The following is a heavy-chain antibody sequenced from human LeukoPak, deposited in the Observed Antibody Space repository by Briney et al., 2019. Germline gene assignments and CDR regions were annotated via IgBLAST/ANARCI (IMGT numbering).Heavy chain of an antibody. CDR2: IHWNSADS. CDR3: AKDLYRLAAGHADL. D-gene: IGHD6-13*01. V-gene: IGHV3-9*01. J-gene: IGHJ5*02. CDR1: GFIFNDYA. Sequence: GGSLRLSCEASGFIFNDYAMHWVRHRPGKGLEWVSGIHWNSADSFYADSVKGRFTISRDNAKKSLYLQMNGLRAEDTALYYCAKDLYRLAAGHADLWGQGTLVTVSS.